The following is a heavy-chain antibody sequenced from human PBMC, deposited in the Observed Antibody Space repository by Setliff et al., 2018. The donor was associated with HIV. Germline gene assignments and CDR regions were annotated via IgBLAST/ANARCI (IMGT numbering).Heavy chain of an antibody. CDR1: GGSISSGSYY. J-gene: IGHJ6*03. D-gene: IGHD3-3*01. V-gene: IGHV4-61*10. CDR2: IHYSGSS. Sequence: SETLSLTCTVSGGSISSGSYYWSWIRQPAGKGLEWIGHIHYSGSSNYNPSLKSRVSISLDTSKKQVSLKLNSVTAADTAVYYCARGLSIFGVATPGFYSFMDVWGKGTTVTVSS. CDR3: ARGLSIFGVATPGFYSFMDV.